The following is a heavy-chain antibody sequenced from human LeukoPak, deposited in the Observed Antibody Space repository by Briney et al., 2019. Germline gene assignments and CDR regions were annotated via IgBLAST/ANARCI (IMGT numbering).Heavy chain of an antibody. V-gene: IGHV3-66*03. J-gene: IGHJ6*02. CDR1: GFIVSSNY. Sequence: GGSLRLSCAASGFIVSSNYMSWVRQAPGKGLEWVSVIYSPGNTYYVDSVKGRFTISRDNSKNTLSLQLNSLRADDTAVYYCAKGGQGNGPSRGAVYGMDVWGQGTTVTVSS. D-gene: IGHD1-26*01. CDR3: AKGGQGNGPSRGAVYGMDV. CDR2: IYSPGNT.